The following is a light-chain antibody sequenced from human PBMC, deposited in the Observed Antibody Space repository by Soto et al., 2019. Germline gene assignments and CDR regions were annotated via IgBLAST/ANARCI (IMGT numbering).Light chain of an antibody. CDR2: GAS. J-gene: IGKJ5*01. V-gene: IGKV3-20*01. CDR3: QQLFDSPIT. Sequence: EIVLTQSPGTLSFSPGERATLSCRSSQSVSSSYLAWYQQKPGQAPRLLIYGASSRATGIPDRFSGSGSGTEFTLTISSLQPDDFATYYCQQLFDSPITFGQGTRLEI. CDR1: QSVSSSY.